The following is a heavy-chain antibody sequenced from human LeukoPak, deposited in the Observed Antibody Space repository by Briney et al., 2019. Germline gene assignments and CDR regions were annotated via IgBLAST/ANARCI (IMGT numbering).Heavy chain of an antibody. Sequence: ASVKVSCKASGYTFTGYYMHWVRQAPGQGLEWMGWINPNSGGTNYAQKFQGRVTMTRDTSISTAYMELSRLRSDDTVVYYCARSGSSWSHSDYWGQGTLVTVSS. V-gene: IGHV1-2*02. CDR3: ARSGSSWSHSDY. CDR1: GYTFTGYY. D-gene: IGHD6-13*01. CDR2: INPNSGGT. J-gene: IGHJ4*02.